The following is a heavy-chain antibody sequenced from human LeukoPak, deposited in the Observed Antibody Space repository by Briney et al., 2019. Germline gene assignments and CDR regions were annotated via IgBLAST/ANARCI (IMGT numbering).Heavy chain of an antibody. Sequence: AGGPLRLSCAASGFTFRSYNMNWARKAPGKGLEWVSSISSSSSYIYYATSVKGRFPISRANAKTPLYLQTNSLRAEDTAVYYCARDAPGGYGGYPHWGQGTLVTVPS. CDR1: GFTFRSYN. CDR3: ARDAPGGYGGYPH. D-gene: IGHD4-17*01. CDR2: ISSSSSYI. J-gene: IGHJ4*02. V-gene: IGHV3-21*01.